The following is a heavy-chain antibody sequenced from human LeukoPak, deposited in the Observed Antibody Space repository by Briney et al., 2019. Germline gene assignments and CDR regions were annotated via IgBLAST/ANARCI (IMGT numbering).Heavy chain of an antibody. CDR1: GYTFIGYY. D-gene: IGHD5-24*01. CDR2: INPNSGGT. V-gene: IGHV1-2*02. CDR3: ARDRGWRRRDGYNPPFDY. Sequence: ASVKVSCKTSGYTFIGYYMHWLRQAPGRGPEWMGWINPNSGGTNYAQKFQGRVTMTRDTSISTAYMELSRLRSDDTAVYYCARDRGWRRRDGYNPPFDYWGQGTLVTVSS. J-gene: IGHJ4*02.